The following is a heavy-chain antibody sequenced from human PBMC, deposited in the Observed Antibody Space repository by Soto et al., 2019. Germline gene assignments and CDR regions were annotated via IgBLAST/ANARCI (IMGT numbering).Heavy chain of an antibody. D-gene: IGHD5-12*01. CDR1: GYRFTSYW. V-gene: IGHV5-51*01. CDR3: ARLLYGDGYPDSVLDY. J-gene: IGHJ4*02. Sequence: GESLKISCKGSGYRFTSYWIGWVRQMPGKGLEWMAIIYPGDSDTRYSPSFQGQVTISADKSISTAYLQWSSLKASDTAMYYCARLLYGDGYPDSVLDYWGQGTLVTVSS. CDR2: IYPGDSDT.